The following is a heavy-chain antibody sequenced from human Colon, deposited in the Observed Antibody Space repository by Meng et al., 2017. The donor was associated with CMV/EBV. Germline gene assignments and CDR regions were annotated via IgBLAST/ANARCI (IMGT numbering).Heavy chain of an antibody. J-gene: IGHJ5*02. CDR1: YPFTTYG. CDR3: ARDFYCSGASCYNCFDP. D-gene: IGHD2-15*01. CDR2: ISPDNGNT. V-gene: IGHV1-18*01. Sequence: YPFTTYGIVWVRQAPGQGLEWMGWISPDNGNTNYAQKFQGRVIMTTDTSTSTAYMELRSLRSDDTAVYYCARDFYCSGASCYNCFDPWGQGTLVTVSS.